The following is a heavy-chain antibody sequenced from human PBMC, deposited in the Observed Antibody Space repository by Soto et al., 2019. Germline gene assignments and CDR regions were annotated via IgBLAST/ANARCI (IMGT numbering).Heavy chain of an antibody. CDR3: AKDFTYSSSWYRMRYYYYGMDV. J-gene: IGHJ6*02. CDR2: ISYDGSNK. V-gene: IGHV3-30*18. CDR1: GFTFGSYG. Sequence: PGGSLRLSCAASGFTFGSYGMHWVRQAPGKGLEWVAVISYDGSNKYYADSVKGRFTISRDNSKNTLYLQMNSLRAEDTAVYYCAKDFTYSSSWYRMRYYYYGMDVWGQGTTVTVSS. D-gene: IGHD6-13*01.